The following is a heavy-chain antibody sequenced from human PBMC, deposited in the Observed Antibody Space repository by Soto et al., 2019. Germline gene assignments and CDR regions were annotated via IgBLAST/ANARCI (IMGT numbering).Heavy chain of an antibody. CDR2: IIPIFGTA. D-gene: IGHD3-16*02. CDR3: ATMKGGYQSYYYGMDV. CDR1: GGTFTSYA. Sequence: QVQLVQSGAEVKKPGSSVKVSCKASGGTFTSYAISWVRQAPGQGLEWVGGIIPIFGTADYAQKFQGRVTITADESTSPAYMELSSLRSEDTAVYYCATMKGGYQSYYYGMDVWGQGTTVTVSS. V-gene: IGHV1-69*12. J-gene: IGHJ6*02.